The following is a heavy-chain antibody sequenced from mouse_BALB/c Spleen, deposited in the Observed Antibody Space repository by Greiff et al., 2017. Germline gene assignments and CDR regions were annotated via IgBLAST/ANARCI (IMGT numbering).Heavy chain of an antibody. V-gene: IGHV5-6-5*01. CDR1: GFTFSSYA. D-gene: IGHD2-10*01. CDR3: ARASGLLDAMDY. J-gene: IGHJ4*01. Sequence: EVQGVESGGGLVKPGGSLKLSCAASGFTFSSYAMSWVRQTPEKRLEWVASISSGGSTYYPDSVKGRFTISRDNARNILYLQMSSLRSEDTAMYYCARASGLLDAMDYWGQGTSVTVSS. CDR2: ISSGGST.